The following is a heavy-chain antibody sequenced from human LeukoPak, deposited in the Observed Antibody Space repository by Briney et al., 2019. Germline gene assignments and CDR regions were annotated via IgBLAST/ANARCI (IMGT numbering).Heavy chain of an antibody. CDR1: GYSFTGYY. Sequence: ASVKVSCKTSGYSFTGYYMHWVRQAPGQGLEWMGSINPSSSDTNYAQKFQGRVTMTRDTSISTAYMELSRLTSDDTAVYYCAKNPYEYYFDLGGQGPLVTVSS. J-gene: IGHJ4*02. CDR3: AKNPYEYYFDL. CDR2: INPSSSDT. V-gene: IGHV1-2*02. D-gene: IGHD5-12*01.